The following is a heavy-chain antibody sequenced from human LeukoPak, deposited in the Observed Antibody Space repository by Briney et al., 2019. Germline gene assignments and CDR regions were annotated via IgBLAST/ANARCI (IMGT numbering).Heavy chain of an antibody. V-gene: IGHV3-48*04. J-gene: IGHJ4*02. CDR2: ISSSSSTI. CDR1: GFTFSSYS. D-gene: IGHD3-10*01. Sequence: GGSLRLSCAASGFTFSSYSMNWVRQAPGKGLEWVSYISSSSSTIYYADSVKGRFTISRDNAKNSLYLQMNSLRAEDTAVYYCAKTLLWFGKKRMKRPEFDYWVQGPLVTV. CDR3: AKTLLWFGKKRMKRPEFDY.